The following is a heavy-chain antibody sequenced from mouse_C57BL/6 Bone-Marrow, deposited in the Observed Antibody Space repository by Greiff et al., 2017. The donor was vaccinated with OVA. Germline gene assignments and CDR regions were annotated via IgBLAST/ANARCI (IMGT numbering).Heavy chain of an antibody. CDR3: TRKPNWPFDY. V-gene: IGHV1-15*01. CDR1: GYTFTDYE. CDR2: IDPETGGT. Sequence: VQRVESGAELVRPGASVTLSCKASGYTFTDYEMHWVKQTPVHGLEWIGAIDPETGGTAYNQKFKGKAILTADKSSSTAYMELRSLTSEDSAVYYCTRKPNWPFDYWGQGTTLTVSS. D-gene: IGHD4-1*01. J-gene: IGHJ2*01.